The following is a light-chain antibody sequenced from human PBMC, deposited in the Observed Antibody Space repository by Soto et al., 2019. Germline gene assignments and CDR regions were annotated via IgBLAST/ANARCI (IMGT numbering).Light chain of an antibody. J-gene: IGKJ2*01. CDR2: DAS. V-gene: IGKV1-5*01. Sequence: DIQMTQSPCTLSASVGDRVTITCRASQSISGWLAWYQQKPGKAPKLLIYDASSLESGVPSRFSGSGSGTEFTLTISRLQPDDFATYYCQQYNSYSVNAFGQGTKLEIK. CDR1: QSISGW. CDR3: QQYNSYSVNA.